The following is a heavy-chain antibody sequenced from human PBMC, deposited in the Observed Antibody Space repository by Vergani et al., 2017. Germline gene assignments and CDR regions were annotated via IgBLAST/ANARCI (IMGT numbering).Heavy chain of an antibody. J-gene: IGHJ4*02. D-gene: IGHD1-7*01. CDR1: GGTFSSYA. V-gene: IGHV1-69*01. CDR3: ARANWNYDDTGTTTLDYYFDY. CDR2: IIPIFGTA. Sequence: QVQLVQSGAEVKKPGSSVKVSCKASGGTFSSYAISWVRQAPGQGLEWMGGIIPIFGTANYAQKFQGRVTITADESTSTAYMELSSLRSEDTAVYYCARANWNYDDTGTTTLDYYFDYWGQGTLVTVSS.